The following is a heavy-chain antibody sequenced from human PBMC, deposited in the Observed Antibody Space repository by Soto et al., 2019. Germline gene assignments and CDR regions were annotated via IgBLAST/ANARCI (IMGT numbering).Heavy chain of an antibody. J-gene: IGHJ4*02. CDR2: INSDGSST. V-gene: IGHV3-74*01. CDR3: ARYRYSSGQDH. Sequence: GGSLRLSCAGSGFTFSSYWMHWVRQAPGKGLVWVSRINSDGSSTSYAASVKGRFTISRDNAKNTLYLQMNSLRAEDTAVYYCARYRYSSGQDHWGQGTLVTVSS. CDR1: GFTFSSYW. D-gene: IGHD6-19*01.